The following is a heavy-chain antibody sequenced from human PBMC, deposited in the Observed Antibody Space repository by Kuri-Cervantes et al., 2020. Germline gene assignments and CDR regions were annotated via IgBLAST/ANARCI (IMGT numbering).Heavy chain of an antibody. J-gene: IGHJ3*02. CDR3: ARDRDCSSGSCYLDAFDI. Sequence: SETLSLTCAVYGGSFSGYYWSWIRQPPGKGLEWIGEINHSGSTNYNPSLKSRVTISVDTSKNQFSLKLSSVTAADTAVYYCARDRDCSSGSCYLDAFDIWGQGTVVTVSS. CDR2: INHSGST. CDR1: GGSFSGYY. D-gene: IGHD2-15*01. V-gene: IGHV4-34*01.